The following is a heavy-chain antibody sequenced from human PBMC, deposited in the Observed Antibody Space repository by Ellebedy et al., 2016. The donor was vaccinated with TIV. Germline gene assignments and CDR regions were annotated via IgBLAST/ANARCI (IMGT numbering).Heavy chain of an antibody. CDR1: GFDFRSYG. Sequence: GGSLRLSXVASGFDFRSYGITWVRQAAGKGLEWVAYISSSGRTTDYADSVKGRFTISRDNANNSLHLEMNSLRAEDTAVYFCARSGYPGWGQGTLVTVSA. J-gene: IGHJ4*02. D-gene: IGHD3-22*01. CDR3: ARSGYPG. V-gene: IGHV3-48*01. CDR2: ISSSGRTT.